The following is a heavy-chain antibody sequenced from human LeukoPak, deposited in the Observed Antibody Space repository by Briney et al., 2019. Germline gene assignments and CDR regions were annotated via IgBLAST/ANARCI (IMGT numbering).Heavy chain of an antibody. V-gene: IGHV3-21*01. CDR3: VRDGVVGATERTYYFDY. D-gene: IGHD1-26*01. J-gene: IGHJ4*02. Sequence: PGGSLRLSCATSGFTFSSYSINWVRQAPGKGLEWVSYISSNNNFIYYADSVKGRFTISRDNPNNSVYLQMNSLRAEDTAVYYCVRDGVVGATERTYYFDYWGQGALVTVSS. CDR2: ISSNNNFI. CDR1: GFTFSSYS.